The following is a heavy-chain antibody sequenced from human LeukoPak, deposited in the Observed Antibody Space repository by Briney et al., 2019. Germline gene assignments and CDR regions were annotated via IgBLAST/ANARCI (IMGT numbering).Heavy chain of an antibody. CDR1: GYSISSGRY. V-gene: IGHV4-38-2*01. CDR3: GRAQGATDY. Sequence: SETLSLTCAVSGYSISSGRYWGWIRQPPGKGLEWIGSIYHSGSTYYNPSLKSRVTISVDTSKNQFSLKVNSVTAAHTAVYYCGRAQGATDYWGQGTLVTVSS. D-gene: IGHD1-26*01. J-gene: IGHJ4*02. CDR2: IYHSGST.